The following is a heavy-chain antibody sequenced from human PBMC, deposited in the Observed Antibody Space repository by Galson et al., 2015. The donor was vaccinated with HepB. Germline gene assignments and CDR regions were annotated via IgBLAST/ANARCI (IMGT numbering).Heavy chain of an antibody. CDR1: GFTFSDYY. J-gene: IGHJ4*02. Sequence: SLRLSCAASGFTFSDYYMSWIRQAPGKGLEWIAYISSDSIYTSYADSVKGRFSISRDNAKNSLYLQMNSLRAEDTAVYYCASRLNYFDSSAYHNSCWGQGTLVTVSS. CDR2: ISSDSIYT. CDR3: ASRLNYFDSSAYHNSC. V-gene: IGHV3-11*06. D-gene: IGHD3-22*01.